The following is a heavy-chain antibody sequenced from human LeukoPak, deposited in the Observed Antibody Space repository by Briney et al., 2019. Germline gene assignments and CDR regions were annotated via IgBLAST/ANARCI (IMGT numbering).Heavy chain of an antibody. CDR2: IYYSGST. V-gene: IGHV4-31*03. CDR3: ARADYGTGGWFDP. Sequence: SETLSLTCTVSGGSISSGGYYWSWIRQHPGKGLEWIGYIYYSGSTYYNPSLKSRVTTSVDTSKNQFSLKLSSVTAADTAVYYCARADYGTGGWFDPWGQGTLVTVSS. J-gene: IGHJ5*02. D-gene: IGHD2-8*02. CDR1: GGSISSGGYY.